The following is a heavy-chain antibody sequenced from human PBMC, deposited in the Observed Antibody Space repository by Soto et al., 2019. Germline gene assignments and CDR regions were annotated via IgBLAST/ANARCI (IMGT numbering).Heavy chain of an antibody. V-gene: IGHV3-74*01. CDR3: ARDMVGDILPTYYKVYYYAMDV. J-gene: IGHJ6*02. CDR2: ISSDGSST. CDR1: EFTFTSYW. D-gene: IGHD3-9*01. Sequence: GGSLRLSCAASEFTFTSYWMHWVRQAPGKGLVWVSRISSDGSSTSYADSVRGRFIISRDNANNSLYLQMNSLRAEDTALYYCARDMVGDILPTYYKVYYYAMDVWGQGTTVTVSS.